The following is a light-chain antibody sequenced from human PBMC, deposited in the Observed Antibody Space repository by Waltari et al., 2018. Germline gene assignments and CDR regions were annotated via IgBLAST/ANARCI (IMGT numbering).Light chain of an antibody. J-gene: IGLJ1*01. CDR3: QAWDSSTNNYV. Sequence: SYELTQPPSVSVSPGQTASITCSGDKLGDKYACWYQQKPGQSPVLVIYQDSKRPSGIPGRFSGSNAGNTATLTISGTQAMDEADYYCQAWDSSTNNYVFGTGTKVTVL. CDR1: KLGDKY. CDR2: QDS. V-gene: IGLV3-1*01.